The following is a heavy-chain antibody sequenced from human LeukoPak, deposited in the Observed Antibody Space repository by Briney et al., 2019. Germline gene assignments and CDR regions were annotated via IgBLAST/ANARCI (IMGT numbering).Heavy chain of an antibody. V-gene: IGHV3-66*01. D-gene: IGHD2-15*01. CDR1: GFTVSSNY. Sequence: GGSLRLSCAASGFTVSSNYMSWVRQAPGKGLEWVSVIYSGGSTYYADSVKGRFTISRDNSKNTLYLQMNSLRAEDTAVYYCASTDIVVVVAAPVGAFDIWGQGTMVTVSS. J-gene: IGHJ3*02. CDR2: IYSGGST. CDR3: ASTDIVVVVAAPVGAFDI.